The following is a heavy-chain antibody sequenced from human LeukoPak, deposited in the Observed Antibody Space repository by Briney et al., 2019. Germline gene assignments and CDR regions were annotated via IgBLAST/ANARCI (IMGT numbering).Heavy chain of an antibody. D-gene: IGHD3-10*01. CDR2: IYSGGST. J-gene: IGHJ6*02. Sequence: SGGSLRLSCAASGFTVSSNYMSWVRQAPGKRLEWVSVIYSGGSTYYADSVKGRFTISRDNSKNTLYLQMNSLRAEDTAVYYCARDRDTMVRGVAAGYYYGMDVWGQGTTVTVSS. V-gene: IGHV3-66*02. CDR1: GFTVSSNY. CDR3: ARDRDTMVRGVAAGYYYGMDV.